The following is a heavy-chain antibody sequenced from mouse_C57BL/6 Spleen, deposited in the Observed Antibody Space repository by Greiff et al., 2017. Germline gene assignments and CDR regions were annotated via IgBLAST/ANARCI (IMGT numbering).Heavy chain of an antibody. CDR3: ARGDGYDY. Sequence: EVQLQQSGPELVKPGASVKISCKASGYTFTDYYMNWVKQSHGKSLEWIGDINPNNGGTSYNQKFKGKATLTVDKSSSTAYMELRSLTSEDSAVYYCARGDGYDYWGQGTLVTVSA. J-gene: IGHJ3*01. CDR1: GYTFTDYY. D-gene: IGHD2-2*01. V-gene: IGHV1-26*01. CDR2: INPNNGGT.